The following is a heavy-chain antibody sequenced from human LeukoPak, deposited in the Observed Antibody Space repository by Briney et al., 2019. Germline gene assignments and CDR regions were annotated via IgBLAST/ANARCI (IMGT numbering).Heavy chain of an antibody. Sequence: GGSLRLSCGASGFTFSNYAMIWVRQAPGKGLEWVSGISDSGSTAFYADSVKGRFTSSRDNPKSTLYLQMNSLRAEDTAVYYCAKDIQTWPRFPDYWGQGTLVTVSS. CDR3: AKDIQTWPRFPDY. D-gene: IGHD5-12*01. CDR1: GFTFSNYA. J-gene: IGHJ4*02. V-gene: IGHV3-23*01. CDR2: ISDSGSTA.